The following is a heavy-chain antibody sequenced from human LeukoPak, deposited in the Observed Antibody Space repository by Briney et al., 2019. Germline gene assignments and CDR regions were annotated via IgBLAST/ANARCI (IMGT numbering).Heavy chain of an antibody. CDR2: IYYSGTT. V-gene: IGHV4-59*08. Sequence: PSETLSLTCTVSGDSVSSFYWSWIRQPPGKGLEWIGYIYYSGTTNYNPSLKSRVTISVDTTKSQFSLKLSSVTAADTAVYYCARAFAGAAHDYWGQGTLVTVSS. D-gene: IGHD3-16*01. CDR3: ARAFAGAAHDY. J-gene: IGHJ4*02. CDR1: GDSVSSFY.